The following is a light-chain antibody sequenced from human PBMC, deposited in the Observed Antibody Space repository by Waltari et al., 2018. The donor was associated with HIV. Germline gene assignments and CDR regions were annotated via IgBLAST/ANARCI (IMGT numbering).Light chain of an antibody. CDR1: DVETYDL. V-gene: IGLV2-23*02. J-gene: IGLJ3*02. CDR2: DVT. Sequence: QSALTQPASVSGSPGQSITVSCTGDVETYDLVSWYQVHPGRAPKLIIHDVTKRPSGVSSRFSASKSGNTASLTISGLEAEDEFLYYCCTFSGRSSTWVFGGGTQVTVL. CDR3: CTFSGRSSTWV.